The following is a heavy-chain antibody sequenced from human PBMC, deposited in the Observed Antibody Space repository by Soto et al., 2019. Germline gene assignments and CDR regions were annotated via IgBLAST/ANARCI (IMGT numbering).Heavy chain of an antibody. CDR2: IYYSGST. J-gene: IGHJ6*02. D-gene: IGHD4-17*01. CDR1: GGSISSGDYY. Sequence: PSETLSLTCTVSGGSISSGDYYWSWIRQPPGKGLEWIGYIYYSGSTYYNPSLKSRVTISVDTSENQFSLKLSSVTAADTAVYYCARDYAVTTRRYYYYYYGMDVWGQGTTVTVSS. CDR3: ARDYAVTTRRYYYYYYGMDV. V-gene: IGHV4-30-4*01.